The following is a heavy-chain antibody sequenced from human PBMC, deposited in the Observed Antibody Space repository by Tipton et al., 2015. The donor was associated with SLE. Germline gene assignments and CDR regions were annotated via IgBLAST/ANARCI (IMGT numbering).Heavy chain of an antibody. V-gene: IGHV4-34*01. J-gene: IGHJ4*02. CDR1: GGSFSGYC. CDR2: INHSGST. Sequence: LRLSCAVYGGSFSGYCWTWIRQPPGKGLEWIGEINHSGSTNYNPSLKSRVTISVDTSRNQFSLKLSSVTAADTAVYYCARDKNGDYYDYWGQGTLVTVSS. CDR3: ARDKNGDYYDY. D-gene: IGHD4-17*01.